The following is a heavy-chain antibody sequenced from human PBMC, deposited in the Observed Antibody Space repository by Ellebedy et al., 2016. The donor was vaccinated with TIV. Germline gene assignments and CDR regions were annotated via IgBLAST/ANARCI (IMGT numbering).Heavy chain of an antibody. CDR3: ARDRFDKVNDHDMDV. J-gene: IGHJ6*02. Sequence: MPSETLSLTCSVSGDSITNHYWSWIRQPAGKGLEWIARVHFSGGTNSNPSLRSRVTISVDTSKNQFFLNLDSVTAADTAMYYCARDRFDKVNDHDMDVWGQGTKVTVSS. CDR2: VHFSGGT. V-gene: IGHV4-4*07. CDR1: GDSITNHY. D-gene: IGHD2-8*01.